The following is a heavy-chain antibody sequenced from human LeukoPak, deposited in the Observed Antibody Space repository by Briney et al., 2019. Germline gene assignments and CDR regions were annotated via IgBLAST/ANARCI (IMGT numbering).Heavy chain of an antibody. CDR2: ISGSGDST. CDR1: GFTFSSYV. CDR3: AKDKRMDV. J-gene: IGHJ6*02. V-gene: IGHV3-23*01. Sequence: GGSLRLSSAASGFTFSSYVMSWVRQAPGKGLEWVSGISGSGDSTYYADFVKGRFTISRDNSKNALYLQMNSLRAEDTAVYYCAKDKRMDVWGLGTTVTVSS.